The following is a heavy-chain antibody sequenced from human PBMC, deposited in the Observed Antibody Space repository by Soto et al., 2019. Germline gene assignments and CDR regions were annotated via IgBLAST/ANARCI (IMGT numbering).Heavy chain of an antibody. CDR1: GGSISSSSYY. J-gene: IGHJ6*03. CDR2: IYYSGST. Sequence: SETLSLTCTVSGGSISSSSYYWGWIRQPPGKGLEWIGSIYYSGSTYYNPSLKSRVTISVDTSKNQFSLKLSSVTAADTAVYYCATMLGTYYYYMDVWGKGTTVTVSS. V-gene: IGHV4-39*01. D-gene: IGHD7-27*01. CDR3: ATMLGTYYYYMDV.